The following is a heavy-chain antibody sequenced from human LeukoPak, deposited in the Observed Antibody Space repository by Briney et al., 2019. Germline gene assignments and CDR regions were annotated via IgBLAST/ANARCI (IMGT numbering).Heavy chain of an antibody. CDR2: PSGGST. D-gene: IGHD3-10*01. CDR3: ARDLGLRGVTNWFDP. Sequence: PSGGSTDYAQKFQGRVAMTRDTSTTTVYMELSSLRSEDTAVYYCARDLGLRGVTNWFDPWGQGTLVTVSS. J-gene: IGHJ5*02. V-gene: IGHV1-46*01.